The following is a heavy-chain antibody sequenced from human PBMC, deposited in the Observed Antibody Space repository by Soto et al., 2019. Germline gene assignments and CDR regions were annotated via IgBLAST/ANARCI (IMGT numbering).Heavy chain of an antibody. V-gene: IGHV3-23*01. J-gene: IGHJ6*02. CDR3: ARAEGSSWYECNSGMDA. CDR2: ISGSGGST. D-gene: IGHD6-13*01. CDR1: GFTFSSYA. Sequence: PGGSLRLSCAASGFTFSSYAMSWVRQAPGKGLEWVSAISGSGGSTYYADSVKGRFTISRDNSKNTLYLQMNSLRAEDTAVYYCARAEGSSWYECNSGMDAWVQAPTPTVPS.